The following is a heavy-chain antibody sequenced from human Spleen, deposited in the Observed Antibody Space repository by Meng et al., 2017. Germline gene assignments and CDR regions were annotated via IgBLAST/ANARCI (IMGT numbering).Heavy chain of an antibody. D-gene: IGHD4-11*01. J-gene: IGHJ4*02. Sequence: QLQAWGAGLLKPSETLALTCVVSGGSFSDYYWSWIRQPPGKGLEWIGEINHSGSTNYNPSLESRATISVDTSQNNLSLKLSSVTAADSAVYYCARGPTTMAHDFDYWGQGTLVTVSS. CDR2: INHSGST. CDR3: ARGPTTMAHDFDY. V-gene: IGHV4-34*01. CDR1: GGSFSDYY.